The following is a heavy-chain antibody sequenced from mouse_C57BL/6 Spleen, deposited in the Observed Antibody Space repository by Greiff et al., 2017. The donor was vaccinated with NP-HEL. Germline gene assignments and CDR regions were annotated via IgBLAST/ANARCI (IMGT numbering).Heavy chain of an antibody. CDR3: ARVGTGLYYFDY. Sequence: EVQLQQSGPELVKPGASVKMSCKASGYTFTDYNMHWVKQSHGKSLEWIGYINPNNGGTSYNQKFKGKATLTVNKSSSTAYMELRSLTSEDSAVYYCARVGTGLYYFDYWGQGTTLTVSS. D-gene: IGHD2-2*01. CDR2: INPNNGGT. V-gene: IGHV1-22*01. CDR1: GYTFTDYN. J-gene: IGHJ2*01.